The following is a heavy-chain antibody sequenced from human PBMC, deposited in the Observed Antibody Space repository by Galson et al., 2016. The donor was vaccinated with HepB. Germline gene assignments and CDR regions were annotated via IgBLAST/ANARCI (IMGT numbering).Heavy chain of an antibody. J-gene: IGHJ4*02. CDR3: ARTSPFNTGTFDY. D-gene: IGHD1-7*01. CDR2: TYYKSKWYN. CDR1: GDSVSSTSAN. Sequence: CAIPGDSVSSTSANWNWIRQSPSRGLEWLGRTYYKSKWYNDYAVSVQSRITINPDTSKNQFPLQLDSMTPEDTAVYYCARTSPFNTGTFDYWGQGTLVTVSS. V-gene: IGHV6-1*01.